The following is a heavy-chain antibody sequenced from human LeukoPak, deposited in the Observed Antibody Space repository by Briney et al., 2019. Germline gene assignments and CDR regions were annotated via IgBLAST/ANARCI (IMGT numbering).Heavy chain of an antibody. Sequence: PGGSLRLSCAASGFTFSSYWMSWVRQAPGKGLEWVANIKQDGSEKYYVDSVKGRFTISRDNAKNSLYLQMNSLRAEDTAVYYCARDQRGITMVRGIHFDYWGQGTLVTVSS. CDR3: ARDQRGITMVRGIHFDY. CDR2: IKQDGSEK. CDR1: GFTFSSYW. J-gene: IGHJ4*02. D-gene: IGHD3-10*01. V-gene: IGHV3-7*01.